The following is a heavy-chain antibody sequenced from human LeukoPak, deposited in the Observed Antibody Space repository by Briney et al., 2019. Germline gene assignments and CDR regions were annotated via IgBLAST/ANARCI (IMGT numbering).Heavy chain of an antibody. CDR3: AKDIRSGWYRLGAFDI. Sequence: GGSLRLSCAASGFTFSSYAMSWVRQAPGKGLEWVSAISGSGGSTYYADSVKGRFTISRDNSKNSLYLQMNSLRAEDTALYYCAKDIRSGWYRLGAFDIWGQGTMVTVSS. CDR2: ISGSGGST. J-gene: IGHJ3*02. V-gene: IGHV3-23*01. CDR1: GFTFSSYA. D-gene: IGHD6-19*01.